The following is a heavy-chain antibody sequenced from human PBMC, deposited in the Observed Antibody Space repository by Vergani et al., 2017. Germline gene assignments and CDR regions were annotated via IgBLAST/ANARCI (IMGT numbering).Heavy chain of an antibody. CDR1: GFSFGDYA. CDR2: VSTGTKSQ. J-gene: IGHJ3*01. CDR3: AREYSSTSGRAFDF. Sequence: EVQLVESGGGLVPPGRSLRLSCAASGFSFGDYAMTWVRQAPGKGLEWVSFVSTGTKSQSYAESVKGRFTIFRDSAKNSLYLQMDSLRAEDTAVYYCAREYSSTSGRAFDFWGQGTKVTVSS. V-gene: IGHV3-48*01. D-gene: IGHD2-2*01.